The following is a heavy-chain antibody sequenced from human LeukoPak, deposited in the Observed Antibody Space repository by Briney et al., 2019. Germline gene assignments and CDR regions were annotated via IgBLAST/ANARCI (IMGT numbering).Heavy chain of an antibody. CDR2: YNPADSDT. D-gene: IGHD3-22*01. Sequence: GESLKISCKGSGYSFTTYWIAWVRQMPGKGLEWMGIYNPADSDTRYSPSFQGQVTISADKSIGTAYLQWSSLKASDTAMYYCARREDNTGYSDYWGQGTLVTVSS. J-gene: IGHJ4*02. V-gene: IGHV5-51*01. CDR1: GYSFTTYW. CDR3: ARREDNTGYSDY.